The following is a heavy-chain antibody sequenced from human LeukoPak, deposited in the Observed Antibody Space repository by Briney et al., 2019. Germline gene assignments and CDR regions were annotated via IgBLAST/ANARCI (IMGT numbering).Heavy chain of an antibody. V-gene: IGHV1-18*01. CDR2: ISAYNGNI. J-gene: IGHJ4*02. CDR1: GYTFTSYG. Sequence: ASVKVSCKASGYTFTSYGISWVRQAPGQGLEWMGWISAYNGNINYAQKLQGRVTMTTDTSTSTAYMELRSLRSDDTAVYYCARAPPGDYYDILTGYCYWGQGTLVTVSS. D-gene: IGHD3-9*01. CDR3: ARAPPGDYYDILTGYCY.